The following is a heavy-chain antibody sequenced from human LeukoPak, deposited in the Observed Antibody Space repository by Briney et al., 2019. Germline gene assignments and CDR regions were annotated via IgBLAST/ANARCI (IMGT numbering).Heavy chain of an antibody. CDR3: ARGLTTVTPLDI. CDR1: GFTVSSNY. D-gene: IGHD4-11*01. J-gene: IGHJ3*02. Sequence: TGGSLRLSCAASGFTVSSNYMSWVRQAPGKGLKRVSVIYSGGSTYYADSVKGRFTISRDNSKNTLYLQMNSLRAEDTAVYYCARGLTTVTPLDIWGQGTMVTVSS. CDR2: IYSGGST. V-gene: IGHV3-66*02.